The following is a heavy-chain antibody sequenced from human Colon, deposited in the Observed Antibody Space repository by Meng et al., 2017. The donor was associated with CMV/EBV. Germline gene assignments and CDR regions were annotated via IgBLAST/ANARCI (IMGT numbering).Heavy chain of an antibody. J-gene: IGHJ4*02. CDR1: GYTFSTYY. CDR3: TRGTGYNYGTGYLDY. Sequence: HVQMMQSEAEVKKPGASVKVSCKASGYTFSTYYMHWVRLAPGQGLEWMGWIDPTTGDTKFAVKFQGWVTLTTNTSISTAYMELSRLKSDDTAVYYCTRGTGYNYGTGYLDYWGQGTLVTVSS. D-gene: IGHD5-24*01. CDR2: IDPTTGDT. V-gene: IGHV1-2*04.